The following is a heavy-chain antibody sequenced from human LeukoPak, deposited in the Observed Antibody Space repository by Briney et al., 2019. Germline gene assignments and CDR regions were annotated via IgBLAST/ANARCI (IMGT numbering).Heavy chain of an antibody. V-gene: IGHV1-2*02. D-gene: IGHD6-13*01. CDR2: INPNSGGT. CDR3: ARAGYSSSTYYYYYMDV. CDR1: GYTFTSYG. Sequence: ASVKVSCKASGYTFTSYGISWVRQAPGQGLEWMGWINPNSGGTNYAQKFQGRVTMTRDTSISTAYMELSRLRSDDTAVYYCARAGYSSSTYYYYYMDVWGKGTTVTVSS. J-gene: IGHJ6*03.